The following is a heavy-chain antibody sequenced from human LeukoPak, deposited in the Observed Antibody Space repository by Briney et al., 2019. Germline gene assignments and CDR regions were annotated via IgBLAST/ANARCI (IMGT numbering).Heavy chain of an antibody. J-gene: IGHJ4*02. CDR3: ARDPGSIAAH. Sequence: PGGSLRLSCAASGFTFSSYEMNWVRQAPGEGLEWVSSISSSSSYIYYANSVKGRFTISRDNAKNSLYLQMNSLRAEDTAVYYCARDPGSIAAHWGQGTLVTVSS. CDR2: ISSSSSYI. V-gene: IGHV3-21*01. CDR1: GFTFSSYE. D-gene: IGHD6-6*01.